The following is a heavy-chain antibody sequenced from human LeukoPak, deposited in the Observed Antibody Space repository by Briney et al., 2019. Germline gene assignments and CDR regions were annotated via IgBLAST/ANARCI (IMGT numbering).Heavy chain of an antibody. Sequence: GGSLRLSCAASGFTFNNYAMHWVRRAPGKGLEWVALISYDGSNKYYADSVKGRFTISRDNSKNTLYLQMNSLRAEDTAVYYCARVYSSTIRYFDYWGQGTLVTVSS. V-gene: IGHV3-30*04. CDR1: GFTFNNYA. CDR2: ISYDGSNK. J-gene: IGHJ4*02. CDR3: ARVYSSTIRYFDY. D-gene: IGHD6-13*01.